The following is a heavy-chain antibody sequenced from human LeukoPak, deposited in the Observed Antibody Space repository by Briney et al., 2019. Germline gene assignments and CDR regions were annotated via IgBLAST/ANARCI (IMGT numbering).Heavy chain of an antibody. J-gene: IGHJ4*02. CDR1: GGTFSSYA. CDR3: ATTPGDIVAPQAAAGPDY. Sequence: SVKVSCKASGGTFSSYAISWVRQAPGQGLEWMGRIIPIFGTANYAQKFQGRVTITTDESTSTAYMELSSLRSEDTAVYYCATTPGDIVAPQAAAGPDYWGQGTLLTVSS. V-gene: IGHV1-69*05. CDR2: IIPIFGTA. D-gene: IGHD5-12*01.